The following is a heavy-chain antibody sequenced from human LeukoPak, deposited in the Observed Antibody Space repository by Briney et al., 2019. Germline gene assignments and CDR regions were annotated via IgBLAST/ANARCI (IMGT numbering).Heavy chain of an antibody. D-gene: IGHD1-1*01. CDR1: GYTFTSYY. CDR3: ATHATGTTWNFDY. CDR2: FDPEDGET. J-gene: IGHJ4*02. V-gene: IGHV1-24*01. Sequence: ASVKVSCKASGYTFTSYYMHWVRQAPGKGLEWMGGFDPEDGETIYAQKFQGRVTMTEDTPTDTAYMELSSLRSEDTAVYYCATHATGTTWNFDYWGQGTLVTVSS.